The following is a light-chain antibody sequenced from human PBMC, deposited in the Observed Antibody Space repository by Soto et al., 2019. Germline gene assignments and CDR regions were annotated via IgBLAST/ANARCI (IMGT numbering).Light chain of an antibody. J-gene: IGKJ5*01. Sequence: VVMTQSPLSLPVTLGQPASISCSSTHSLLYADGNTYLLWFQQRPGQSPRRLIYKISNRDSGVPDRFSGSGSGTDFTLQISRVEAEDVGVYYCMQGTHWPLTFGQGTRLEIK. CDR2: KIS. CDR1: HSLLYADGNTY. CDR3: MQGTHWPLT. V-gene: IGKV2-30*01.